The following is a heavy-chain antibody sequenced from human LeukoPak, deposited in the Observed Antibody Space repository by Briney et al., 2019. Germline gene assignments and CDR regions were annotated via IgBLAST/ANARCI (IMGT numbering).Heavy chain of an antibody. CDR3: ARDLTYYDILTGYRDLNGFDP. D-gene: IGHD3-9*01. CDR2: ISWNSGSI. Sequence: PGGSLRLSCAASGFTFDDYAMHWVRQAPGKGLEWVSGISWNSGSIGYADSVKGRFTISRDNAKNTLFLQMNSLRAEDTAVYYCARDLTYYDILTGYRDLNGFDPWGQGTLVTVSS. V-gene: IGHV3-9*01. CDR1: GFTFDDYA. J-gene: IGHJ5*02.